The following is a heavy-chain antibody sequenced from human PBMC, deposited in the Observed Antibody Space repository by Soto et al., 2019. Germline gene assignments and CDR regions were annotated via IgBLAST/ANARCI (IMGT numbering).Heavy chain of an antibody. CDR1: GGTFSSFD. D-gene: IGHD2-15*01. J-gene: IGHJ1*01. CDR3: ARSGPYCNGGSCYFQY. V-gene: IGHV1-69*01. Sequence: QVQLVQSGAEVKKPGSSVKVSCKVSGGTFSSFDISWLRQAPGQRLEWMGGIIPAFGPANYVPKFQGTVSITADDSATTVYMELSSLRSDDTGVYYCARSGPYCNGGSCYFQYWGQGTLVTVSS. CDR2: IIPAFGPA.